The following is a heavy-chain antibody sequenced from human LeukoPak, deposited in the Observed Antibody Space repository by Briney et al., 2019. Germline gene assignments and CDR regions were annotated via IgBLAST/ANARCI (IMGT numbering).Heavy chain of an antibody. CDR1: GFTFSSYG. CDR3: ASPVAGI. J-gene: IGHJ4*02. V-gene: IGHV3-30*03. D-gene: IGHD6-19*01. Sequence: PGGSLRLSCAASGFTFSSYGMHWVRQAPGKGLEWVAVISYDGSNKYYADSVKGRFTISRDNAKNTLYLQMNSLRAEDTAVYYCASPVAGIWGQGTLVTVSS. CDR2: ISYDGSNK.